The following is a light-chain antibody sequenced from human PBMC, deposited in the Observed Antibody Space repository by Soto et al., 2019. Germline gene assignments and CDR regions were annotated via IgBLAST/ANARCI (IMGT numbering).Light chain of an antibody. CDR2: DAS. Sequence: EIVLTHSPVPLSLSLWESGTLFFSASQSIHNSLAWYQQKPGQAPRLLIYDASNRATGIPARFSGSGSGTEFTLTISSLEPEDFAVYYCQQRFNWLVTVGQGTRLENK. V-gene: IGKV3-11*01. CDR1: QSIHNS. CDR3: QQRFNWLVT. J-gene: IGKJ5*01.